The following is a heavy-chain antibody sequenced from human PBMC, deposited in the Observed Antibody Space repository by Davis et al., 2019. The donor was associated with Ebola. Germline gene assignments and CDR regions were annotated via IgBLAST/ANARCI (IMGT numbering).Heavy chain of an antibody. CDR1: GYTFTSYS. D-gene: IGHD5-18*01. CDR3: ERPNEGTAMVYGMDV. J-gene: IGHJ6*02. Sequence: ASVKVSCKASGYTFTSYSMHWVRQAPGQRLEWMGWINAGNGNTKYSQKFQGRVTISADKSTSTGYMELSSQRSEDTAVYYCERPNEGTAMVYGMDVWGQGTTVTVSS. CDR2: INAGNGNT. V-gene: IGHV1-3*01.